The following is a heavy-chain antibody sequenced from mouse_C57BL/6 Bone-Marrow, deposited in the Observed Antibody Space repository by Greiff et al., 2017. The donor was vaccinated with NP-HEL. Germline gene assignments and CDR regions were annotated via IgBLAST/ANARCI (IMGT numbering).Heavy chain of an antibody. D-gene: IGHD1-1*01. CDR3: AICITTSRGYFDY. V-gene: IGHV1-81*01. Sequence: VHLVASGAELARPGASVKLSCKASGYTFTSYGISWVQPRTGQGLEWIGEIYPRSGNTYYTQKFKGTATLTAATSSSTAYMELRSLTSEDSAVYFCAICITTSRGYFDYWGQGTTLTVSS. CDR1: GYTFTSYG. J-gene: IGHJ2*01. CDR2: IYPRSGNT.